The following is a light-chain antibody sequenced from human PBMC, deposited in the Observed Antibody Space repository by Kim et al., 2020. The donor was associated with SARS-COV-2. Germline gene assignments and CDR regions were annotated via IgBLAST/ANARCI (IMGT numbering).Light chain of an antibody. CDR3: QQYGRSPLT. CDR2: STS. CDR1: QSVTSSH. J-gene: IGKJ4*01. V-gene: IGKV3-20*01. Sequence: SPGERATLSCRASQSVTSSHLAWYQQKPGQAPRLLMYSTSSRATDIPDRFSGSGSGTDFTLTISRLEPEDFAVYYCQQYGRSPLTFGGGTKVDIK.